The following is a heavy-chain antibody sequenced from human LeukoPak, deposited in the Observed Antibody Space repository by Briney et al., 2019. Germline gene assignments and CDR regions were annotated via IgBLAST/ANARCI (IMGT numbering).Heavy chain of an antibody. V-gene: IGHV3-33*08. CDR3: ARGSHESAAALDY. D-gene: IGHD6-13*01. J-gene: IGHJ4*02. CDR2: IWYNGSKK. CDR1: GFNFRTYG. Sequence: GGSLRLSCAASGFNFRTYGMHWVRQAPGKGLEWVAVIWYNGSKKYYADSVKGRFTISRDNSKNTMYLQMESLRADDTAVYYCARGSHESAAALDYWGRGTLVSVSS.